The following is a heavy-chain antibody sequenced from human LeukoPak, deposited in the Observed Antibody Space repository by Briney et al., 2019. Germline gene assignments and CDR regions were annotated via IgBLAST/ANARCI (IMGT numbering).Heavy chain of an antibody. CDR3: AKGGIHSCEYYYDSTDTEYYFDY. D-gene: IGHD3-22*01. Sequence: GGSVRLSCAASGFTFSSYAMHWIRQAPGKGLEWVAVISYDGSNKYYADSVKGRFTISRDNSKNTLYLQMNSLRAEDTAVYYCAKGGIHSCEYYYDSTDTEYYFDYWGQGTLVTVSS. CDR2: ISYDGSNK. J-gene: IGHJ4*02. V-gene: IGHV3-30*04. CDR1: GFTFSSYA.